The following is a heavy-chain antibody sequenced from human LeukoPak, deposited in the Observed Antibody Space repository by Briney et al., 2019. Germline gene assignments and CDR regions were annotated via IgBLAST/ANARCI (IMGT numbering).Heavy chain of an antibody. CDR1: GFTFSSYA. J-gene: IGHJ4*02. CDR2: ISYDGSNK. V-gene: IGHV3-30-3*01. Sequence: GGSLRLSCAASGFTFSSYAMHWVRQAPGKGLEWVAVISYDGSNKYYADSVKGRFTISRDNSKNTLYLQMNSLRAEDTAVYYCARDQRYCSGGSCPLDYWGQGTLVTVSS. CDR3: ARDQRYCSGGSCPLDY. D-gene: IGHD2-15*01.